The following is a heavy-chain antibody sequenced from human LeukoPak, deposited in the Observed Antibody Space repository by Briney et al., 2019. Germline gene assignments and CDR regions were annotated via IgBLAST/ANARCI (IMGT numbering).Heavy chain of an antibody. CDR1: GGIFNGYY. J-gene: IGHJ4*02. Sequence: PSETLSLTCAVYGGIFNGYYWSWIRQPPGKGLEWIGEINRSGTTNYNPSLKSRVTISVDTSKNQFSLKLSSVTAADTAVYYCARARTEKILTGYYSYYFDYWGQGTLVTVSS. CDR3: ARARTEKILTGYYSYYFDY. V-gene: IGHV4-34*01. D-gene: IGHD3-9*01. CDR2: INRSGTT.